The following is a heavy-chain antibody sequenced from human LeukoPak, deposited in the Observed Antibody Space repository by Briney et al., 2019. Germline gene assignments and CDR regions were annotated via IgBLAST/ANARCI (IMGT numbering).Heavy chain of an antibody. CDR2: IYTSGST. D-gene: IGHD6-19*01. Sequence: SETLSLTCIVAGGSISSYYCSWIRQPAGEGLQLIGRIYTSGSTHYNPSLNSLLTKSVDTSKNQFSLKLSSVTAADTAVYYCARDREIAVASYFDYWGQGTLVTVSS. V-gene: IGHV4-4*07. CDR1: GGSISSYY. CDR3: ARDREIAVASYFDY. J-gene: IGHJ4*02.